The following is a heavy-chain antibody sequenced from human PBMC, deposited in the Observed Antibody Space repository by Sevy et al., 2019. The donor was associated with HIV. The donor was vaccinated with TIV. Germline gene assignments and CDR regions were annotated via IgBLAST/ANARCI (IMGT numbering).Heavy chain of an antibody. CDR2: ISAYNGNT. J-gene: IGHJ6*02. CDR3: ARRLGYCSSTSCPYYYYGMDV. V-gene: IGHV1-18*01. Sequence: ASLKVSCKASGYTFTSYGISWVRQAPGQGLEWMGWISAYNGNTNYAQKLQGRVTMTTDTSTSTAYMELRSLRSDDTAVYYCARRLGYCSSTSCPYYYYGMDVWGQGTTVTVSS. CDR1: GYTFTSYG. D-gene: IGHD2-2*01.